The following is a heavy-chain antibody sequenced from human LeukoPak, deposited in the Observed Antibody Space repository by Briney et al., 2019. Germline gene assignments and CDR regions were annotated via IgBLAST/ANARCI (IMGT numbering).Heavy chain of an antibody. V-gene: IGHV3-15*01. CDR3: TPELRWDLPTDY. CDR1: GFTLSDAW. Sequence: PGGSLRLSCAGSGFTLSDAWMSWVRQAPGKGLEWVGRIKRKTDGGTTDYAAPVKGRFTISRDDPKNTLYLQMNSLKTEDTAVYYCTPELRWDLPTDYWGQGTLVTVSS. D-gene: IGHD1-26*01. CDR2: IKRKTDGGTT. J-gene: IGHJ4*02.